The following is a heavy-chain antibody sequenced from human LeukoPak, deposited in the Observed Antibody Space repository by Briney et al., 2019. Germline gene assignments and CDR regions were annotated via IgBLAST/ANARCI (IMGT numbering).Heavy chain of an antibody. CDR3: ARAATYYYDSSGYYPYAFDI. Sequence: GGSLRLSCAPSGFTFSSYSMNWVRQAPGKGLEWVSYISSSSSSTIYYADSVKGRFTISRDNAKNSPYLQLNSLRDEDTAVYYCARAATYYYDSSGYYPYAFDIWGQGTMVTVSS. CDR1: GFTFSSYS. J-gene: IGHJ3*02. CDR2: ISSSSSSTI. V-gene: IGHV3-48*02. D-gene: IGHD3-22*01.